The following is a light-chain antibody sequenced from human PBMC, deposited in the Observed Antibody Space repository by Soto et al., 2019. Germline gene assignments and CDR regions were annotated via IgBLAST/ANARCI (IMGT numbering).Light chain of an antibody. Sequence: SYELTQPPSVSVAPGQTASITCGGSNIGSKSVQWYRQKPGQAPLLVVNDDSDRPSGIPERFSGSNSGNTATLTISRVEAVDEADYYCQVWDNTNDHPVYVFGTGTQLTVL. CDR2: DDS. CDR1: NIGSKS. CDR3: QVWDNTNDHPVYV. J-gene: IGLJ1*01. V-gene: IGLV3-21*02.